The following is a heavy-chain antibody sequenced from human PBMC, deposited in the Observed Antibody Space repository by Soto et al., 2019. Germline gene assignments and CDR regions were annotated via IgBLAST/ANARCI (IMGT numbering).Heavy chain of an antibody. V-gene: IGHV1-3*01. Sequence: ASVKVSCKASGYTFTSYAMHWVRQAPGQRLEWMGWINAGNGNTKYSQKFQGRVTITRDTSASTAYMELSSLRSEDTAVYYCAREATYDFWSGYSPFFDYWGQGTLVTVSS. CDR2: INAGNGNT. J-gene: IGHJ4*02. CDR3: AREATYDFWSGYSPFFDY. D-gene: IGHD3-3*01. CDR1: GYTFTSYA.